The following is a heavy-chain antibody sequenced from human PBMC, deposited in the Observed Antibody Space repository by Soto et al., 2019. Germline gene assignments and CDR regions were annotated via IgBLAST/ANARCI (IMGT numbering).Heavy chain of an antibody. CDR1: SDSISSYY. D-gene: IGHD7-27*01. J-gene: IGHJ6*02. V-gene: IGHV4-59*01. Sequence: PSETLSLTCTVSSDSISSYYWSWIRQPPGKRLEWIGYISYSGSTDYNPSLKSRVTISGDTSKNQFSLKVSSVTAADTALYYCARESRPGFLGGMDVWGQGTTVTVSS. CDR3: ARESRPGFLGGMDV. CDR2: ISYSGST.